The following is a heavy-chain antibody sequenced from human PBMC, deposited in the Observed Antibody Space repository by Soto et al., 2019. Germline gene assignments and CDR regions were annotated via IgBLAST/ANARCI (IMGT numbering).Heavy chain of an antibody. J-gene: IGHJ4*02. CDR1: GYTFSSYG. CDR2: ISVHNGYT. V-gene: IGHV1-18*01. D-gene: IGHD1-1*01. Sequence: QVQLAQSGAEVMKPGASVTVSCKASGYTFSSYGISWVRQAPGQGLEWVGWISVHNGYTKYATELQGRVTMTTDTSTSTAYMELRSLRSDDAAVYYCARLEHNFGPHDYWGQGTLVTVTS. CDR3: ARLEHNFGPHDY.